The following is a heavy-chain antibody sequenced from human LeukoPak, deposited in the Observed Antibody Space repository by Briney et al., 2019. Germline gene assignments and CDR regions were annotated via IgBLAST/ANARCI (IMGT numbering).Heavy chain of an antibody. Sequence: GGSLRLSCAASGFTFSSYGMNWVRQAPGKGLEWVSYISSSSSSTIYYADSVKGRFTISRDNAKNSLYLQMNSLRAEDTALYYCAKAKYYDYVWGSYRPNYFDYWGQGTLVTVSS. V-gene: IGHV3-48*04. CDR2: ISSSSSSTI. CDR3: AKAKYYDYVWGSYRPNYFDY. J-gene: IGHJ4*02. CDR1: GFTFSSYG. D-gene: IGHD3-16*02.